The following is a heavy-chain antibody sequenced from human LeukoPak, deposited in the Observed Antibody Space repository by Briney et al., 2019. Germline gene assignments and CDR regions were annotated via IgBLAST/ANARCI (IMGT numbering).Heavy chain of an antibody. Sequence: QPGGSLRLSCAASGFTFSSYWMSWVRQAPGKGLEWVANIKQDGSEKYYVDSVKGRFTISRDNDKNSLYLQMNSLRAEDTAVYYCARDIPTTIHYYYYYMDVWGKGTTVTISS. V-gene: IGHV3-7*01. CDR2: IKQDGSEK. CDR3: ARDIPTTIHYYYYYMDV. J-gene: IGHJ6*03. CDR1: GFTFSSYW. D-gene: IGHD2-21*01.